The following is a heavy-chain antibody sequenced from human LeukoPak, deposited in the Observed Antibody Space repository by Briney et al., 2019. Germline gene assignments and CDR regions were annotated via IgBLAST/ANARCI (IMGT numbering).Heavy chain of an antibody. Sequence: ASVKVSCKASGYTFTSCGISWVRQAPGQGLEWMGWISAYNGNTNYAQKLQGRVTMTTDTSTSTAYMELRSLRSDDTAVYYCARDLGSLLEWSWDVWGKGTTVTVSS. V-gene: IGHV1-18*01. J-gene: IGHJ6*04. CDR1: GYTFTSCG. CDR2: ISAYNGNT. D-gene: IGHD3-3*01. CDR3: ARDLGSLLEWSWDV.